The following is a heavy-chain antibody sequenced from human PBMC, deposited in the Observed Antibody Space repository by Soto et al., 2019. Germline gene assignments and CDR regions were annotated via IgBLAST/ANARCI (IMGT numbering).Heavy chain of an antibody. D-gene: IGHD1-26*01. V-gene: IGHV3-30*18. CDR2: ITDDGLRK. Sequence: VAVITDDGLRKHYADSVKGRFTISRDISRNTLYLQMNSLKDEDTAVYYCAKPDNSGSHHLDCWGQGTLVTVTS. J-gene: IGHJ4*02. CDR3: AKPDNSGSHHLDC.